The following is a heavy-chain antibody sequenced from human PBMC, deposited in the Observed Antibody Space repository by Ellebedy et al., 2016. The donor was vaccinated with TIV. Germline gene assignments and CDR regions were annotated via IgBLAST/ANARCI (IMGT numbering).Heavy chain of an antibody. CDR2: ISGSGGST. Sequence: GESLKISXAASAFTFSRYAMSWVRQAPGKGLEWVSAISGSGGSTYYADSVKGRFTISRDNSKNTLYLQMNSLRAEDTAVYYCAKDPYLGELSVAVDWFDPWGQGTLVTVSS. J-gene: IGHJ5*02. CDR1: AFTFSRYA. CDR3: AKDPYLGELSVAVDWFDP. V-gene: IGHV3-23*01. D-gene: IGHD3-16*02.